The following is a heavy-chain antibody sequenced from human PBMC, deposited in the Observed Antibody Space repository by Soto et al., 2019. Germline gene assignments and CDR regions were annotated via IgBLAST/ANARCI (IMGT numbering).Heavy chain of an antibody. CDR2: INPNSGGT. D-gene: IGHD2-15*01. CDR1: GYTFTGYY. Sequence: ASVKVSCKASGYTFTGYYMHWVRQAPGQGLEWMGWINPNSGGTNYAQKFQGWVTMSRDTSISTAYMELSRLRSDDTAVYYCARAIRNCSGGSCYPGDYFYYGMDIWGQGTTVTVSS. V-gene: IGHV1-2*04. J-gene: IGHJ6*02. CDR3: ARAIRNCSGGSCYPGDYFYYGMDI.